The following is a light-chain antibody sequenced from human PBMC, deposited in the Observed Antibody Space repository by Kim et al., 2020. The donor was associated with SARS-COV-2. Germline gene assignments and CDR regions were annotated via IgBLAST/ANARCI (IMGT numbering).Light chain of an antibody. CDR2: GNS. CDR3: QSYDSSLSGSVV. CDR1: SSNIGAGYD. J-gene: IGLJ2*01. V-gene: IGLV1-40*01. Sequence: VTISCIGSSSNIGAGYDVHWYQQLPGTAPKLLIYGNSNRPSGVPDRFSGSESGTSASLAITGLQAEDEADYYCQSYDSSLSGSVVFGGGTKLTVL.